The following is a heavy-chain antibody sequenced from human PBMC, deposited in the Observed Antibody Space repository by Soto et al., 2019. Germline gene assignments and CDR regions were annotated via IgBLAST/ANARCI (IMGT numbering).Heavy chain of an antibody. Sequence: VQLQESGPGLVKPSGTLSLTCNVSGVSISGSNWWRWVRQSPGKGLEWIGEVYHSGGANYNPSFKSRVIISVDKSKNQFSLQLSSVTAADTAIYYCATHVVETPKGRRGWFDPWGQGTLVTVSS. CDR3: ATHVVETPKGRRGWFDP. CDR2: VYHSGGA. D-gene: IGHD2-21*02. V-gene: IGHV4-4*02. CDR1: GVSISGSNW. J-gene: IGHJ5*02.